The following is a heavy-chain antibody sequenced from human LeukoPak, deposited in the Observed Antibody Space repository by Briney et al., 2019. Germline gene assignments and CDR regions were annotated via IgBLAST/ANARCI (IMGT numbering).Heavy chain of an antibody. CDR3: ARDRDRGVNWNYGFDY. D-gene: IGHD1-7*01. Sequence: GGSLRLSCAASGFIFISYGMHWVRQAPGKGLEWVAFIRYDGSNTYYADSVKGRFTISRDNSKNTLFLHMNSLRAEDTALYYCARDRDRGVNWNYGFDYWGQGTLVTVSS. CDR2: IRYDGSNT. CDR1: GFIFISYG. J-gene: IGHJ4*02. V-gene: IGHV3-30*02.